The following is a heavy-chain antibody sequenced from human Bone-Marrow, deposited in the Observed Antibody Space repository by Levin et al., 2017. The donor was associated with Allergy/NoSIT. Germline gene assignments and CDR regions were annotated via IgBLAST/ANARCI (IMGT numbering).Heavy chain of an antibody. D-gene: IGHD1-20*01. CDR2: MYHSGRT. V-gene: IGHV4-4*02. Sequence: SETLSLTCAVSGGSISTFNSWTWVRQPPGKGLEWIGEMYHSGRTIYTPSLSRRVTISVDKSKNQFSLKLTSVTAADTAVYYCATEGDNSALVPLYFYYWGQGTLVAVSS. J-gene: IGHJ4*02. CDR3: ATEGDNSALVPLYFYY. CDR1: GGSISTFNS.